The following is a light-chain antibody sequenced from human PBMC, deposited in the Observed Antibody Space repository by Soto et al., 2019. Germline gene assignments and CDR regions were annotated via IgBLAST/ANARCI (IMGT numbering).Light chain of an antibody. CDR1: SSDIGSYDH. CDR3: ISYTDRQSDL. Sequence: QSALTQPASVSGSPGQSITISCSGTSSDIGSYDHVAWYQQFPGKSPKLIIYAVSDRPSGVSDHFSGSKSGISASLTISGLQTEDEADYYCISYTDRQSDLFGTGTKVTVL. J-gene: IGLJ1*01. V-gene: IGLV2-14*03. CDR2: AVS.